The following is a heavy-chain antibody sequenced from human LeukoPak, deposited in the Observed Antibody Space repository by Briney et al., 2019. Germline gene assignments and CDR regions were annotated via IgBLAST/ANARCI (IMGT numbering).Heavy chain of an antibody. CDR2: INPSGGST. V-gene: IGHV1-46*01. CDR3: ARVGTAMVTAYYYMDV. D-gene: IGHD5-18*01. Sequence: GASVKVSCKASGYTFTSYYMHWVRQAPGQGLEWTGIINPSGGSTSYAQKFQGRVTMTRDTSTSTVYMELSSLRSEDTAVYYCARVGTAMVTAYYYMDVWGKGTTVTVSS. CDR1: GYTFTSYY. J-gene: IGHJ6*03.